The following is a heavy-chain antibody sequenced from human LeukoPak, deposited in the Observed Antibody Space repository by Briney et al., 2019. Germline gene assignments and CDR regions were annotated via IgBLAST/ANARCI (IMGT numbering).Heavy chain of an antibody. CDR3: AKTGRPNNSGWYRWFDP. V-gene: IGHV4-59*08. CDR1: GDSISTYY. D-gene: IGHD6-19*01. Sequence: SETLSLTCTVSGDSISTYYWSWIRQPPGKGLEWIGCICYSGGTNYNPSLKSRVTISVDTSKNQFSLNLSSVTAADTAVYYCAKTGRPNNSGWYRWFDPWGQGTLVTVSS. J-gene: IGHJ5*02. CDR2: ICYSGGT.